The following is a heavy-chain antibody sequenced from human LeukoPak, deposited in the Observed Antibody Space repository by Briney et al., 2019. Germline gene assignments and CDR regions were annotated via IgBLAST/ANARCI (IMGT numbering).Heavy chain of an antibody. V-gene: IGHV3-23*01. D-gene: IGHD5-18*01. Sequence: GGSLRLSCAASGFTFSSYAMSWVRQATGKGLEWVSAISGSGGSTYYADSVKGRFTISRDNSKNTLYLQMNSLRAEDTAVYYCAKRRGYSYGYSDYWGQGTLVTVSS. CDR2: ISGSGGST. J-gene: IGHJ4*02. CDR1: GFTFSSYA. CDR3: AKRRGYSYGYSDY.